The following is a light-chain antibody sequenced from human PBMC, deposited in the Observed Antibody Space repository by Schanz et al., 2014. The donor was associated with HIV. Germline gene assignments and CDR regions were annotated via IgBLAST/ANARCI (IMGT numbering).Light chain of an antibody. CDR3: QSFDSSLNGVL. CDR2: GNS. CDR1: ALNLGHNF. V-gene: IGLV1-40*01. J-gene: IGLJ3*02. Sequence: QSLLTQPPSVSAAPGQRVTISCSGGALNLGHNFVSWYQQFPGTAPKLLIYGNSNRPSGVPDRFSGSKSGTSASLAITGLQAEDEADYFCQSFDSSLNGVLFGGGTKLTVL.